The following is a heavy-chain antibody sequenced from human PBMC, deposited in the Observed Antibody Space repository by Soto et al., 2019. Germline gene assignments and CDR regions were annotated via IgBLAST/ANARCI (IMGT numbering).Heavy chain of an antibody. Sequence: TSETLSLTCTVSGGSISSYYWSWIRQPPGKGLEWIGYIYYSGSTNYNPSLKSRVTISVDTSKNQFSLKLSSVTAADTAVYYCARATIFGVVPLYYYYGMDVWGQGTTVTVSS. V-gene: IGHV4-59*01. CDR1: GGSISSYY. D-gene: IGHD3-3*01. CDR2: IYYSGST. J-gene: IGHJ6*02. CDR3: ARATIFGVVPLYYYYGMDV.